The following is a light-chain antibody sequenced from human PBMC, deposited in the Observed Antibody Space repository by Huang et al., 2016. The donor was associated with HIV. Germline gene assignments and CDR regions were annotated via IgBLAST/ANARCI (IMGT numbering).Light chain of an antibody. CDR3: QQRSNWYT. CDR1: QSVNSY. Sequence: EIVLTQSPATLSLSPGERATLSCRASQSVNSYLAWYQQKPGQAPRLLLYDASNRATGIPARFSGSGSGTDFTLTISSLEPEDFAVYYCQQRSNWYTFGQGTKLEIK. J-gene: IGKJ2*01. CDR2: DAS. V-gene: IGKV3-11*01.